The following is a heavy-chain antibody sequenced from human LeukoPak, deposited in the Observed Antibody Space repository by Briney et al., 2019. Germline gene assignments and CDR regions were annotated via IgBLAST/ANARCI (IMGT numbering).Heavy chain of an antibody. J-gene: IGHJ4*02. CDR2: IKQDASEK. V-gene: IGHV3-7*01. Sequence: PGGSLRLSCEASGFTLSNYWMSWVRQAPGKGLEWVAIIKQDASEKYYVDSVRGRFTISRDNARNSLYLQVNSLRAEDTAVYYCARGGTSGYSSTRHFWGGNYYFDYWGQGSLVTVSS. CDR1: GFTLSNYW. CDR3: ARGGTSGYSSTRHFWGGNYYFDY. D-gene: IGHD2-2*01.